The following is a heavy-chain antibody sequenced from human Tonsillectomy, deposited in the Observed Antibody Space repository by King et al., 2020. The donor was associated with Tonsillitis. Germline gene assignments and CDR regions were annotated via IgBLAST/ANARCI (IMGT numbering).Heavy chain of an antibody. D-gene: IGHD4-17*01. V-gene: IGHV3-21*01. CDR3: AKSHDYGDYGDYGMDV. CDR1: GFPFSSYT. Sequence: VQLVESGGGLVKPGGSLRLSCAASGFPFSSYTMNWVRQAPGKGLEWVANLNSGSTSIYYADSVRGQFTISRDNAKNSVFLQMNSLRGEDTAMYYCAKSHDYGDYGDYGMDVWGQGTTVIVSS. CDR2: LNSGSTSI. J-gene: IGHJ6*02.